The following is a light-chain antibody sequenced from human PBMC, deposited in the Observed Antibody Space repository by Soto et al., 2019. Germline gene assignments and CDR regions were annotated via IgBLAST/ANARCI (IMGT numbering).Light chain of an antibody. CDR1: QSISNW. V-gene: IGKV1-5*03. Sequence: DIQMTQSPSTLSASVGDRVSITCRASQSISNWLAWHQQKPGKAPKLLIYKTSSLESGVPSRFSGSGSGTEFTLTISSLQPDDFATYYCQQYHTYWTFGQGTKVDVK. CDR3: QQYHTYWT. CDR2: KTS. J-gene: IGKJ1*01.